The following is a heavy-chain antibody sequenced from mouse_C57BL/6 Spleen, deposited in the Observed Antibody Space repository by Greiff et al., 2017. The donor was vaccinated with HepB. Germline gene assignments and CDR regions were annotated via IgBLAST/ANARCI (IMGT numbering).Heavy chain of an antibody. V-gene: IGHV1-82*01. CDR3: ARYGYDGPMDY. CDR1: GYAFSSSW. CDR2: IYPGDGDT. Sequence: QVQLQQSGPELVKPGASMKISCKASGYAFSSSWMNWVKQRPGKGLEWIGRIYPGDGDTNYNGKFKGKATLTADKSSSTAYMQLSSLTSEDSAVYFCARYGYDGPMDYWGQGTSVTVSS. D-gene: IGHD2-2*01. J-gene: IGHJ4*01.